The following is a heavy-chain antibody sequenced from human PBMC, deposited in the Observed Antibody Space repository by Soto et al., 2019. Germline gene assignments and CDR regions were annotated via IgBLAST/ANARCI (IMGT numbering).Heavy chain of an antibody. Sequence: TGGSLRLSCAASGFTFNNNGMHWVRQAPGKGLEWVAVIWYDGTNKYYADSVKGRFTISRDNSKNTLYLQMNRLRAEDTAVYYCARDRVQMVDGMDVWGQGTTVTV. CDR1: GFTFNNNG. J-gene: IGHJ6*02. CDR3: ARDRVQMVDGMDV. CDR2: IWYDGTNK. D-gene: IGHD2-15*01. V-gene: IGHV3-33*01.